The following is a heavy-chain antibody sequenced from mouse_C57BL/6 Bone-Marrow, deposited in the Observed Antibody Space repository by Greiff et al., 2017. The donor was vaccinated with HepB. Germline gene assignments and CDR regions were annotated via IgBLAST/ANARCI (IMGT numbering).Heavy chain of an antibody. J-gene: IGHJ4*01. V-gene: IGHV5-12*01. D-gene: IGHD2-4*01. CDR3: ARWGLRRMDY. CDR1: GFTFSDYY. Sequence: EVQRVESGGGLVQPGGSLKLSCAASGFTFSDYYMYWVRQTPEKRLEWVAYISNGGGSTYYPDTVKGRFTISRDNAKNTLYLQMSRLKSEDTAMYYCARWGLRRMDYWGQGTSVTVSS. CDR2: ISNGGGST.